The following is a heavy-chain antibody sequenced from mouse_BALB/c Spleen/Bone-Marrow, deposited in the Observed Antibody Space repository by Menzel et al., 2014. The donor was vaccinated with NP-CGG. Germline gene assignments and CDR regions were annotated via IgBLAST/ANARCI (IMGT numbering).Heavy chain of an antibody. Sequence: EVNVVESGGGLVKPGGSLKLSCAASGFTFSSYAMSWVRQSPEKRLEWVAEISSGGSYTYYPDTVTGRFTISRDNAKNTLYREMSSLRSEDTAMYDCARDRATLYDPAWFVYWGQGTLVTVSA. CDR3: ARDRATLYDPAWFVY. CDR2: ISSGGSYT. D-gene: IGHD3-1*01. J-gene: IGHJ3*01. V-gene: IGHV5-9-4*01. CDR1: GFTFSSYA.